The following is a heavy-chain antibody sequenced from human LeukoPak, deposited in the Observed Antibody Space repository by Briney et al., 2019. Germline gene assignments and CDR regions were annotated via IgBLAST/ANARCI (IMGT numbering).Heavy chain of an antibody. CDR1: GFTFSSYG. CDR2: ISYDGSNK. Sequence: GRSLRLSCAASGFTFSSYGMHWVRQAPGKGLEWVAVISYDGSNKYYADSVKGRFTISRDNSKNTLYLQMNSLRAEDTAVYYCARTDAREQWLVWGFDYWGQGTLVTVSS. CDR3: ARTDAREQWLVWGFDY. V-gene: IGHV3-30*03. D-gene: IGHD6-19*01. J-gene: IGHJ4*02.